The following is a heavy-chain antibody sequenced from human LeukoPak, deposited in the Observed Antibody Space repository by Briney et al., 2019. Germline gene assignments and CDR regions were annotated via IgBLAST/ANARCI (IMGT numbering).Heavy chain of an antibody. Sequence: SETLSLTXTVSGGSISSYYWSWIRQPAGKGLEWIGRVYTSGSTNYNPSLKSRVTMSVDTSKNQFSLKLSSVTAADTAVYYCAREGYYDSSGYFGDLGKFDYWGQGTLVTVSS. CDR3: AREGYYDSSGYFGDLGKFDY. V-gene: IGHV4-4*07. J-gene: IGHJ4*02. CDR1: GGSISSYY. CDR2: VYTSGST. D-gene: IGHD3-22*01.